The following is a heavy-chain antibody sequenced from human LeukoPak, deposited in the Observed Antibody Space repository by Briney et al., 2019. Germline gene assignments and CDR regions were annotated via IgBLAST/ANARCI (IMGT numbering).Heavy chain of an antibody. CDR1: GFSFSDYY. CDR2: ITNSGSTI. Sequence: GGSLRLSCAASGFSFSDYYMSWVRQAPGKGLEWLSYITNSGSTIYYAESVKGRFTISRDDAKNSLYLQMNNLRAQDTAVYYCARNRDCGTTTCSLDYWGQGTLVTVSS. V-gene: IGHV3-11*01. D-gene: IGHD2-2*01. CDR3: ARNRDCGTTTCSLDY. J-gene: IGHJ4*02.